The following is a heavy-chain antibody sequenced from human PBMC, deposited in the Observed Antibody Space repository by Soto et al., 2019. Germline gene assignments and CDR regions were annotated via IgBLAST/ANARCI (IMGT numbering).Heavy chain of an antibody. J-gene: IGHJ4*02. V-gene: IGHV3-30*18. D-gene: IGHD6-19*01. CDR1: GFTFSSYG. CDR3: AKGETAVAGVIDY. CDR2: ISYDGSNK. Sequence: QVQLVESGGGVVQPGRSLRLSCAASGFTFSSYGMHWVRQAPGKGLEWVAVISYDGSNKYYADSVKGRFTISRDNSKNALYRQMNSLRAEETAVYYCAKGETAVAGVIDYWGQGTLVTVSS.